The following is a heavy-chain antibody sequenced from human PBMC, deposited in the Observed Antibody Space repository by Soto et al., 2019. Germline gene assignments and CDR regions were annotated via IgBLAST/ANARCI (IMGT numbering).Heavy chain of an antibody. Sequence: GGSLRLSCAVSGFICSSYDMSWVRQAPGKGLEWVSTILVGGSTHYEDSVRGRFTISRDTSKNTVYLQMNSLTAGDTAVYYCAKATATGGGAFEICGQGTMVTVSS. CDR3: AKATATGGGAFEI. V-gene: IGHV3-23*01. J-gene: IGHJ3*02. D-gene: IGHD2-8*02. CDR1: GFICSSYD. CDR2: ILVGGST.